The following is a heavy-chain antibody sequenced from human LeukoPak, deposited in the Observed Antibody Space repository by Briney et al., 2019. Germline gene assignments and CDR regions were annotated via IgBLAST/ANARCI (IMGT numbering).Heavy chain of an antibody. Sequence: PSETLSLTCTVSGGSLTSYYWSWIRQPPGKGLEWIGYIYYSGSANYNPSLKSRVTISVDTSKNQFSLKLSSVTAADTAVYYCAKGPAAIVGYAFHVWGQGTMVTVSS. CDR1: GGSLTSYY. J-gene: IGHJ3*01. CDR2: IYYSGSA. V-gene: IGHV4-59*12. D-gene: IGHD1-26*01. CDR3: AKGPAAIVGYAFHV.